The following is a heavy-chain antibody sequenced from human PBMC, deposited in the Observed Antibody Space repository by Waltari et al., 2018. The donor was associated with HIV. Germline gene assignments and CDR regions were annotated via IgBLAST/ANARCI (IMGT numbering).Heavy chain of an antibody. D-gene: IGHD1-26*01. CDR2: IYSGGST. CDR1: GFTVSSNY. J-gene: IGHJ6*02. Sequence: EVQLVESGGGLVQPGGSLSLSGAASGFTVSSNYMSWVRQAPGKGLEWVSVIYSGGSTYYADSVKGRFTISRDNSKNTLYLQMNSLRAEDTAVYYCAREADSAYYYYGMDVWGQGTTVTVSS. CDR3: AREADSAYYYYGMDV. V-gene: IGHV3-66*02.